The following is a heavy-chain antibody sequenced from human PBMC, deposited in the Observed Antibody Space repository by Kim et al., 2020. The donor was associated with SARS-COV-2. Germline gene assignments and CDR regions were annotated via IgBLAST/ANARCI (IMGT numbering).Heavy chain of an antibody. V-gene: IGHV5-10-1*01. J-gene: IGHJ4*02. CDR2: IDPSDSYI. Sequence: GESLKISCKGSGYIFTNFWITWVCQLPGKGLEWMGRIDPSDSYINDSPSFRGHVTLSVDKSINTAFLEWSSLQASDSARYYCVRSVYGYSGYDSVGYWGQ. CDR1: GYIFTNFW. D-gene: IGHD5-12*01. CDR3: VRSVYGYSGYDSVGY.